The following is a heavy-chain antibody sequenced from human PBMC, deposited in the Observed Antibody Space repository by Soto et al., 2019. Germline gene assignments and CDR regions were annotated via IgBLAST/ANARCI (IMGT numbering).Heavy chain of an antibody. J-gene: IGHJ4*02. D-gene: IGHD4-17*01. CDR1: NGSISSRSSY. V-gene: IGHV4-39*01. Sequence: QLQLQESGSGLVKPSETLSLTCIVSNGSISSRSSYWGWIRQTPGKGLEWIGSIYYIGNTYYNPYLQSRVTISIDTSKPQFSLKMNSVTAADTAVYFCGGQDYGAKGYYFENWGQGALVTVSS. CDR3: GGQDYGAKGYYFEN. CDR2: IYYIGNT.